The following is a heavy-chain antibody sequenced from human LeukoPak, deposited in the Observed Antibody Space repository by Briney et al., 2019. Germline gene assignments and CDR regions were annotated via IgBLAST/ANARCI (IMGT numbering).Heavy chain of an antibody. J-gene: IGHJ3*02. CDR3: AKVGGSGSPFDI. CDR1: GFTFSDYY. D-gene: IGHD3-10*01. CDR2: ISSSGSTI. Sequence: GGSLRLSCAASGFTFSDYYMSWIRQAPGKGLEWVSYISSSGSTIYYADSVKGRFTISRDNSKNTLYLQMNSLRAEDTAVYYCAKVGGSGSPFDIWGQGTMVTVSS. V-gene: IGHV3-11*01.